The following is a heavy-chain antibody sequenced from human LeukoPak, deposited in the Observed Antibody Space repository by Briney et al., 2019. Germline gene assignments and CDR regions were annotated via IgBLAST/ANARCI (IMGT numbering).Heavy chain of an antibody. CDR2: IIPIFGTA. CDR3: ARGDVELVR. Sequence: SVKVSCKASGGTFTSYAIGWVRQAHGQEQEWMGGIIPIFGTANYEQKFQGRVTITTDESTSTAYMELSSLRSEDTAVYYCARGDVELVRWGQGTLVTVSS. V-gene: IGHV1-69*05. J-gene: IGHJ4*02. D-gene: IGHD1-7*01. CDR1: GGTFTSYA.